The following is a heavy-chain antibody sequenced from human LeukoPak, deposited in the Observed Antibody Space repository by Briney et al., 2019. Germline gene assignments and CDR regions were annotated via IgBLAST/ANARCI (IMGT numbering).Heavy chain of an antibody. CDR1: GGSFSGYY. CDR3: ARHRPYYYDSSGYYWNYYYYMDV. Sequence: PSETLSLTCAVYGGSFSGYYWSWIRQPPGKGLEWIGEINHSGSTNYNPSLKSRVTISVDTSKNQFSLKLSSVTAADTAVYYCARHRPYYYDSSGYYWNYYYYMDVWGKGTTVTVSS. D-gene: IGHD3-22*01. V-gene: IGHV4-34*01. J-gene: IGHJ6*03. CDR2: INHSGST.